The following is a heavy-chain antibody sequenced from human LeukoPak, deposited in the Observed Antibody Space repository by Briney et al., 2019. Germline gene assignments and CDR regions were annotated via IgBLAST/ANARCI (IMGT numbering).Heavy chain of an antibody. Sequence: ASVKVSCKASGYTFTSYGISWVRQAPGQGLEWMGWMNPNSGNTGYAQKFQGRVTITRNTSISTAYMELSSLRSEDTAVYYCARYCSSTSCYNRGYNWFDPWGQGTLVTVSS. CDR3: ARYCSSTSCYNRGYNWFDP. CDR2: MNPNSGNT. V-gene: IGHV1-8*03. CDR1: GYTFTSYG. J-gene: IGHJ5*02. D-gene: IGHD2-2*02.